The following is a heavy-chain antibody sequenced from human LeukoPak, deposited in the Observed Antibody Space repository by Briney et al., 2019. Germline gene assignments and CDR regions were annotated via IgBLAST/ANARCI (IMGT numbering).Heavy chain of an antibody. J-gene: IGHJ6*02. V-gene: IGHV3-33*01. Sequence: PGGSLRLSCEASGFTFSSFGMHWVRQAPGKGLEWVAVIWSDGNNKYYADSVKGRFTISRDNSKNTLYLQMNSLRAEDTAVYYCARDMTYYYGMDVWGQGTTVTVSS. CDR3: ARDMTYYYGMDV. D-gene: IGHD3-16*01. CDR2: IWSDGNNK. CDR1: GFTFSSFG.